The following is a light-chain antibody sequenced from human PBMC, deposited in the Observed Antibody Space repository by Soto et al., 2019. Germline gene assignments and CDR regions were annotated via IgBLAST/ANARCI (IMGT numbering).Light chain of an antibody. CDR2: AAS. V-gene: IGKV1-27*01. CDR1: QGISSY. J-gene: IGKJ5*01. CDR3: QKYSCVNT. Sequence: DIQMTQSPSSLSVSVGDRVTITCRASQGISSYLAWYQQKLGKAPKLLISAASTLHAGLPSRFSGSGSGTDFTPIISSLQAEFVASYYRQKYSCVNTFGQGTRLEIK.